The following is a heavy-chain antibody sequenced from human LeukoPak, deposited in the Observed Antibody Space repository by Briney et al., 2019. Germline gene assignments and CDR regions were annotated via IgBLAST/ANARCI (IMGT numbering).Heavy chain of an antibody. CDR2: INPNSGGT. J-gene: IGHJ4*02. CDR1: GGTFSSYT. Sequence: ASVKVSCKASGGTFSSYTVTWVRQAPGQGLERMGWINPNSGGTNYAQKFQGRVTMTRDTSISTAYMELSRLRSDDTAVYYCARVGLRVAARTNFDYWGQGTLVTVSS. CDR3: ARVGLRVAARTNFDY. D-gene: IGHD6-6*01. V-gene: IGHV1-2*02.